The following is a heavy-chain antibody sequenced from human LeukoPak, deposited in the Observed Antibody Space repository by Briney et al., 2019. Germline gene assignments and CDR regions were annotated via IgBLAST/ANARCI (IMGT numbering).Heavy chain of an antibody. CDR2: INSDGSST. V-gene: IGHV3-74*01. Sequence: GGSLRLSCAASGFTLGNYWMHWVRQAPGKGLVWVSRINSDGSSTNYADSVKGRFTISRDNAKNTLYLQMNSLRAEDTAVYYCARGGLDAFDIWGQGTMVTVSS. CDR1: GFTLGNYW. CDR3: ARGGLDAFDI. J-gene: IGHJ3*02. D-gene: IGHD5-12*01.